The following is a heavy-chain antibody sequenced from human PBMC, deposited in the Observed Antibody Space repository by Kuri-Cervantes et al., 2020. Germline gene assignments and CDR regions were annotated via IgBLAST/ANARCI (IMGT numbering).Heavy chain of an antibody. Sequence: GGSLRLSCAASGFTFSSYAMSWVRQAPGKGLEWVSAISGSGGSTYYADSVKGRFTISRDNSKNTLYLQMNSLRAEDTAVYYCARHAGDLLSPLYYFYYMDVWGKGTTVTVSS. CDR3: ARHAGDLLSPLYYFYYMDV. D-gene: IGHD3-10*01. V-gene: IGHV3-23*01. J-gene: IGHJ6*03. CDR1: GFTFSSYA. CDR2: ISGSGGST.